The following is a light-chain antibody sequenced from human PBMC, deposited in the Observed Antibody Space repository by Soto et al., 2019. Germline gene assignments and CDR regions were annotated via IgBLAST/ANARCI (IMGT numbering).Light chain of an antibody. V-gene: IGKV3-15*01. Sequence: IGMTQSPATLSVSPREGATLSCKASQNDYNNLAWYQQRPRQPPRLLIYDASTRATGISARFSGSGYGTEFTLTISSLQSEDFAVYFCQQCRTWPLTFGGGTKV. CDR1: QNDYNN. J-gene: IGKJ4*01. CDR3: QQCRTWPLT. CDR2: DAS.